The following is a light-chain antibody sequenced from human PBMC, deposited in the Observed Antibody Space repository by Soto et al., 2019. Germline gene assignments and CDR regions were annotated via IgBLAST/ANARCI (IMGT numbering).Light chain of an antibody. V-gene: IGKV3-20*01. CDR2: GAS. CDR1: QSVSSSF. J-gene: IGKJ2*01. Sequence: EIVLTQSPGTLSLSPGERATLSCRASQSVSSSFLAWYQQKPGQAPRLLIYGASSRATGIPDRFSSSGSGTNFTLTISRLEPEDFSVYYCQQYNSSPRTFGQGTKLEIK. CDR3: QQYNSSPRT.